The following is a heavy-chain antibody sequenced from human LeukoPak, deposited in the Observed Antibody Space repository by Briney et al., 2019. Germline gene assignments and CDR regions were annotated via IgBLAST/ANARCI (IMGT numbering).Heavy chain of an antibody. V-gene: IGHV3-49*04. D-gene: IGHD2-8*02. Sequence: GGSLRLSCTTSGFNFADYAMSWVRQAPGKGLEWVGFIRNKVYGGTPEYAASVKGRLTISRDDSKSIAYLQMNSLKTEDTAVYYCSDALTGYWGQGTLVTVSS. J-gene: IGHJ4*02. CDR3: SDALTGY. CDR1: GFNFADYA. CDR2: IRNKVYGGTP.